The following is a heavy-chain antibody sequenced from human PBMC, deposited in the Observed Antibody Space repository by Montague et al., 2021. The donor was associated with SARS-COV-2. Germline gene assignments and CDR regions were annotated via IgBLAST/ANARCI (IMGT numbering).Heavy chain of an antibody. CDR3: AAGTGNNALAY. CDR1: GFIVSGNY. CDR2: IYTGGTT. J-gene: IGHJ4*02. Sequence: SLRLSCAASGFIVSGNYMSWVRQAPGKGLDWVSVIYTGGTTFYAGSVKGRFTISRHNADNTLYLQMNSLRDDDTAVYYCAAGTGNNALAYWGQGTLVTVSS. D-gene: IGHD1-14*01. V-gene: IGHV3-53*04.